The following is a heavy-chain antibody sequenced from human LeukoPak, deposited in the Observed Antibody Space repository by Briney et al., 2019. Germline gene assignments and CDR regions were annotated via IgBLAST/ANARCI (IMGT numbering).Heavy chain of an antibody. J-gene: IGHJ4*02. CDR2: FGGSGGTI. D-gene: IGHD2-21*02. CDR1: GFTFSSYA. V-gene: IGHV3-23*01. CDR3: AKSDCGGDCHLLDY. Sequence: QAGGSLRLSCAASGFTFSSYAMSWVRQAPGKGLEWVSHFGGSGGTIYYADSVNGRFTISRDNSKTTLYLQMSSLRAEDTAVYYCAKSDCGGDCHLLDYWGQGTLVTVSS.